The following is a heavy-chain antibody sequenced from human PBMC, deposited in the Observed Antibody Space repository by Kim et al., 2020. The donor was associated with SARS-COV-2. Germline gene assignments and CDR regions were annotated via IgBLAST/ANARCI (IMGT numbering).Heavy chain of an antibody. D-gene: IGHD2-2*01. CDR3: GRGTIGYCSSTTCSDAFDI. CDR2: INAGNGNT. Sequence: ASVKVSCKASGFTFTNYVIHWVRQAPGQRLEWMGWINAGNGNTKYSQKFQYRVTITRDSSASAAYMGLGSLRSEDTAMYYCGRGTIGYCSSTTCSDAFDIWCQGTIVTVSS. V-gene: IGHV1-3*01. CDR1: GFTFTNYV. J-gene: IGHJ3*02.